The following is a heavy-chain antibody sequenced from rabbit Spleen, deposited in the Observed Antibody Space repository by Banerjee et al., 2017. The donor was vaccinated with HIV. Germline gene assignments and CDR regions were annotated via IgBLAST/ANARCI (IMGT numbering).Heavy chain of an antibody. Sequence: QSLEESGGDLVKPGASLTLTCTASGFFFGRVNCIYWVRQAPGKGLEWIGTIYAGSTGTTDYASWAKGRFTISKTSSTTVTLQMTNLTAADTATYCCARNFDLWGPGTLVTVS. J-gene: IGHJ4*01. CDR1: GFFFGRVNC. CDR3: ARNFDL. CDR2: IYAGSTGTT. V-gene: IGHV1S40*01.